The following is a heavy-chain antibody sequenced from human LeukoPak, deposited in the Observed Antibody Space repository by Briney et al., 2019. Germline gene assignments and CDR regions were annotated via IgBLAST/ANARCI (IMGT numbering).Heavy chain of an antibody. D-gene: IGHD2-15*01. V-gene: IGHV3-7*04. Sequence: PGGSLRLSRAASGFTFSNYWMNWVRQAPGKGLEWVANIKLDGSEKYYVDSVKGRFTISRDNAKNSLYLQMNSLRAEDTAVYYCVRSRYCSVGRCYSDYWGQGTLVTVSS. CDR3: VRSRYCSVGRCYSDY. CDR1: GFTFSNYW. CDR2: IKLDGSEK. J-gene: IGHJ4*02.